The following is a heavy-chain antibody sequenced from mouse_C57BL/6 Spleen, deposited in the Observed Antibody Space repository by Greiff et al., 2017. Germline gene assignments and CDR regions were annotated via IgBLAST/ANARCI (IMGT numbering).Heavy chain of an antibody. J-gene: IGHJ4*01. CDR3: ARKGYDGDSYAMDY. Sequence: QVTLKESGPGILQSSQTLSLTCSFSGFSLSTSGMGVSWIRQPSGKGLEWLEHIYRDDDKPYNPSLKSRLTITEDTSRNQVFLKITSVDTADTATYYCARKGYDGDSYAMDYWGQGTTVTVSS. CDR1: GFSLSTSGMG. V-gene: IGHV8-12*01. D-gene: IGHD2-3*01. CDR2: IYRDDDK.